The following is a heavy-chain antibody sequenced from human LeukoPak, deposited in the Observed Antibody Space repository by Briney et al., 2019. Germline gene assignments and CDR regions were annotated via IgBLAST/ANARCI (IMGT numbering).Heavy chain of an antibody. V-gene: IGHV3-66*01. CDR3: ARARGQDTAMVAGAFDI. Sequence: PGGSLRLSCAASEFSVGSNYMTWVRQAPGKGLEWVSLIYSGGSTYYADSVKGRFTISRDNSKNTLYLQMNSLRAEDTAVYYCARARGQDTAMVAGAFDIWGQGTMVTVSS. CDR1: EFSVGSNY. J-gene: IGHJ3*02. CDR2: IYSGGST. D-gene: IGHD5-18*01.